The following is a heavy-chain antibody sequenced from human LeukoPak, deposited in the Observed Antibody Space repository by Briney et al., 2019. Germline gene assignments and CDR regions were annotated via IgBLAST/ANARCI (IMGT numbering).Heavy chain of an antibody. J-gene: IGHJ4*02. V-gene: IGHV3-43*02. CDR2: ISGDGGNT. CDR3: AKDKALGYCSAGSCLYLDY. D-gene: IGHD2-15*01. CDR1: GFNFDDYA. Sequence: GGSLRLSCAASGFNFDDYAIHWVRQAPGKGLEWVSLISGDGGNTYYADSVKGRFTLSRDNSKNSLYLQMNSLRSEDTAFYYCAKDKALGYCSAGSCLYLDYWGQGTLVTVSS.